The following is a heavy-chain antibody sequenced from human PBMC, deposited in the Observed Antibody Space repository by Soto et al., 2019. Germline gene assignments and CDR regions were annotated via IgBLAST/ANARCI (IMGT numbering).Heavy chain of an antibody. J-gene: IGHJ4*02. Sequence: QIQLVQSGAEVKKPGASVKVSCKASDYSFSSYAISWVRQAPGQGLEWMGWINPYNENTNYAQKFQGRISMTTDTSTSTAYMELRSLRFDDTATYYSVRGEVTPPGLGFDYWGQGTLVTVSS. CDR1: DYSFSSYA. V-gene: IGHV1-18*01. CDR3: VRGEVTPPGLGFDY. CDR2: INPYNENT. D-gene: IGHD2-21*02.